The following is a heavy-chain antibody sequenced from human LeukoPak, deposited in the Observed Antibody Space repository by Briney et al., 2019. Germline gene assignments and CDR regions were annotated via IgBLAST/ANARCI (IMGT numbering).Heavy chain of an antibody. CDR2: ISAGSDVI. CDR3: APHKKSGGNLEY. V-gene: IGHV3-23*01. CDR1: GFTFRSYD. Sequence: GRSLRLSCAASGFTFRSYDMTWVRQAPGKGLEWLSAISAGSDVIYYADSVKGRFTTSRDNSKNTLYLQMNSLRVEDTAVYYCAPHKKSGGNLEYWGQGPRVSVSS. J-gene: IGHJ4*02. D-gene: IGHD3-16*01.